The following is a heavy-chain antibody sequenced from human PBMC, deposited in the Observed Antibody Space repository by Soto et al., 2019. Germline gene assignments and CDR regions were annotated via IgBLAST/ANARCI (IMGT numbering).Heavy chain of an antibody. J-gene: IGHJ4*02. V-gene: IGHV3-66*01. CDR2: IYSGGST. CDR1: GFTVSSSY. D-gene: IGHD7-27*01. Sequence: EVQLVESGGGLVQPGGSLRLSCAASGFTVSSSYMSWVRQTPGKGLEWVSVIYSGGSTYYADSVKGRFTISRDNSKNTLYLQMNSLRAEDTAVYYCARDRLTGDSDYWGQGTLVTVSS. CDR3: ARDRLTGDSDY.